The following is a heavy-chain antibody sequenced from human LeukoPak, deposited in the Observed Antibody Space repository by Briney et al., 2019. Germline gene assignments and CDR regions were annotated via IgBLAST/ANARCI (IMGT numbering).Heavy chain of an antibody. J-gene: IGHJ5*02. V-gene: IGHV1-69*05. CDR2: IIPIFGTA. D-gene: IGHD2-2*01. Sequence: ASVKVSCKASGGTFSSYAISWVRQAPGQGLEWMGGIIPIFGTANYAQKFQGRVTITTDESTSTAYMELSSLRSEDTAVYYCAREARNIVVVPAAIWVNWFDPWGQGTLVTVSS. CDR1: GGTFSSYA. CDR3: AREARNIVVVPAAIWVNWFDP.